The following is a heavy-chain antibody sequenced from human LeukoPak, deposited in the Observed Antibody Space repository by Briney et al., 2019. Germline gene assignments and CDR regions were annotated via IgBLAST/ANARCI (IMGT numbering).Heavy chain of an antibody. J-gene: IGHJ4*02. CDR1: GFTFSSYW. CDR3: ARDRIAVAGTGDY. D-gene: IGHD6-19*01. V-gene: IGHV3-7*01. CDR2: IKQDGSEK. Sequence: GGSLRLSCAASGFTFSSYWMSWVRQAPGMGLEWVANIKQDGSEKYYVDSVKGRFTISRDNAKNSLYLQMNSLRAEDTAVYYCARDRIAVAGTGDYWGQGTLVTVSS.